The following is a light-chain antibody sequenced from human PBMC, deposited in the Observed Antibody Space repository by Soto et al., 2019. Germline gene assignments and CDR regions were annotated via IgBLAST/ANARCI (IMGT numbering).Light chain of an antibody. CDR1: QSVSSY. CDR2: GAS. CDR3: QQYDICPPLT. Sequence: EIVMTQSPATLSVSPGERATLSCRASQSVSSYLAWYQQKPGQAPRLLIYGASTRATGIPARFSGSGSGTEFTLTISSLQSEDFAVYYCQQYDICPPLTFGHLTRPEIK. V-gene: IGKV3-15*01. J-gene: IGKJ5*01.